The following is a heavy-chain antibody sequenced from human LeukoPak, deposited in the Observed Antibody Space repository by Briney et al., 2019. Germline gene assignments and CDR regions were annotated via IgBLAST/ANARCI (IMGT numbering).Heavy chain of an antibody. CDR3: ARETIEPRVAFDP. Sequence: ASVKVSCKASGYTFTSYDINWVRQATGQGLEWMGWMNPNSGNTGFAQKFQGRVTMTRNTSISTAYMELGGLRSEDTAVYYCARETIEPRVAFDPWGQGTLVTVSS. V-gene: IGHV1-8*01. CDR1: GYTFTSYD. J-gene: IGHJ5*02. CDR2: MNPNSGNT.